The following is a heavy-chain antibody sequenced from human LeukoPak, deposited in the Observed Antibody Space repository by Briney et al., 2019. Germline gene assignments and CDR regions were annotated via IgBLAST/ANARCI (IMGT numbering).Heavy chain of an antibody. Sequence: PGRSLRLSCAASGFTFSSYGMRWVRQAPGKGLEWVAVIWYDGTNKYYADSVKGRFTISRDNSKNTLFLQMNSLRAEDTAVYYCARVVYCSGGTCHIFAFDIWGQGTKVTVSA. CDR3: ARVVYCSGGTCHIFAFDI. CDR1: GFTFSSYG. J-gene: IGHJ3*02. V-gene: IGHV3-33*01. D-gene: IGHD2-15*01. CDR2: IWYDGTNK.